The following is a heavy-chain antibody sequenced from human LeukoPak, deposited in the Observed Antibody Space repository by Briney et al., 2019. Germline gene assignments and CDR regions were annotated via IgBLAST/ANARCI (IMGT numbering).Heavy chain of an antibody. CDR2: ISYDGSNK. V-gene: IGHV3-30*03. CDR1: GFTFEDYG. Sequence: PGGSLRLSCAASGFTFEDYGMNWVRQAPGKGLEWVAVISYDGSNKYYADSVKGRFTISRDNSKNTLYLQMNSLRAEDTAVYYCARVYDSWGQGTLVTVSS. D-gene: IGHD5/OR15-5a*01. J-gene: IGHJ5*01. CDR3: ARVYDS.